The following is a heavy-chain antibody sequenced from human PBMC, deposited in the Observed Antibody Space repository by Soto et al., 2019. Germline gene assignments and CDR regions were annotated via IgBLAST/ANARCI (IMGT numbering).Heavy chain of an antibody. Sequence: SETLSLTCAVSGDSISSGGYYWSWIRQPPGKGLEWIGYIYYNVNTNYNPSLKSRLTISVDTSKNQFSLKRTSVTATDTAVYYCVRQWYGALHGLVAVWGQGTTVTVSS. CDR1: GDSISSGGYY. V-gene: IGHV4-61*08. CDR2: IYYNVNT. D-gene: IGHD3-10*01. CDR3: VRQWYGALHGLVAV. J-gene: IGHJ6*02.